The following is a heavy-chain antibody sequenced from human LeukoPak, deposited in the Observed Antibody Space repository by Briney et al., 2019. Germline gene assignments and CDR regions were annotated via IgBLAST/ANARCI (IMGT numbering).Heavy chain of an antibody. V-gene: IGHV1-69*13. Sequence: SVKVSCKASRGTFSSYAISWVRQAPGQGLEWMGGIIPIFGTANYAQKFQGRVKITADESTSTAYMELSSLRSEDTAVYYCARELAVTIVATIPTNDYWGQGTLVTVPS. CDR2: IIPIFGTA. J-gene: IGHJ4*02. CDR3: ARELAVTIVATIPTNDY. CDR1: RGTFSSYA. D-gene: IGHD5-12*01.